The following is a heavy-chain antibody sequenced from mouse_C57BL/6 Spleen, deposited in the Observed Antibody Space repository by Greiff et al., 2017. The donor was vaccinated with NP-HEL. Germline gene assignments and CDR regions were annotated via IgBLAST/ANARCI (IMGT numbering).Heavy chain of an antibody. Sequence: VHVKQSGAELVKPGASVKLSCTASGFNIKDYYMHWVKQRTEQGLEWIGRIDPEDGETKYAPKFQGKATITADTSSNQAYLQLSSLTSEDTAVYYCARDYYGSSSSFDYWGQGTTLTVSS. CDR1: GFNIKDYY. CDR2: IDPEDGET. V-gene: IGHV14-2*01. CDR3: ARDYYGSSSSFDY. J-gene: IGHJ2*01. D-gene: IGHD1-1*01.